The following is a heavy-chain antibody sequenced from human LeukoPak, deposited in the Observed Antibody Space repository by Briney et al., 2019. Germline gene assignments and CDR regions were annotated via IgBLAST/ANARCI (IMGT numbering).Heavy chain of an antibody. V-gene: IGHV1-69*04. J-gene: IGHJ4*02. CDR2: IIPILGIA. D-gene: IGHD3-3*01. Sequence: GASVKVSCKASGGTFSSYAISWVRQAPGQGLEWMGRIIPILGIANYAQKFQGRVTITADKSTSTAYMELSSLRSEDTAVYYCARGLRTIGGGNYWGQGTLVTVSS. CDR3: ARGLRTIGGGNY. CDR1: GGTFSSYA.